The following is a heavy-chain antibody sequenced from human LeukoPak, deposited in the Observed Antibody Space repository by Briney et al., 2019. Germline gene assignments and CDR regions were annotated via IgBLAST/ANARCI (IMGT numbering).Heavy chain of an antibody. J-gene: IGHJ6*03. CDR2: IITYNGNA. Sequence: GASVKVSCKTSGYTFTSYGLSWVRQAPGQGHEWMGCIITYNGNAYYSQKLQGRVTMTTDTSTSTAYMELRSLRSDDTAVYYCAKTTVTSEEYFYYYMDVWGKGTTVTVSS. V-gene: IGHV1-18*01. CDR3: AKTTVTSEEYFYYYMDV. D-gene: IGHD4-17*01. CDR1: GYTFTSYG.